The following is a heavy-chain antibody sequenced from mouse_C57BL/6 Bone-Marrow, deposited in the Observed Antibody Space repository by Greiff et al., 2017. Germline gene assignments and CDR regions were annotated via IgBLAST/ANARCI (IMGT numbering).Heavy chain of an antibody. V-gene: IGHV1-64*01. J-gene: IGHJ2*01. D-gene: IGHD1-1*01. CDR3: ARDYGSSYGY. CDR1: GYTFTSYW. CDR2: IHPNSGST. Sequence: VQLQQPGAELVKPGASVKLSCKASGYTFTSYWMHWVKQRPGQDLEWIGMIHPNSGSTNYNEKFKSKATLTVDKSSSTAYMQLSSLTSDDSAVYYCARDYGSSYGYWGQGTTLTVSS.